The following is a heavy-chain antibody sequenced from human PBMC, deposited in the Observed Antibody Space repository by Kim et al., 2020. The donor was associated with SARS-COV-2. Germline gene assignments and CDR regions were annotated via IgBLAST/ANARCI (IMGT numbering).Heavy chain of an antibody. J-gene: IGHJ4*02. CDR1: EFTFSRFA. CDR3: ARHASSGFYDC. V-gene: IGHV3-23*01. CDR2: ITGGGDTT. Sequence: GGSLRLSCAGSEFTFSRFAMSWVRQAPGKGLEWVSTITGGGDTTYYADSVRGRFAISRDNSKNTLDLQMDSLRAEDTAVYYCARHASSGFYDCWGQGTLVTVSS. D-gene: IGHD3-22*01.